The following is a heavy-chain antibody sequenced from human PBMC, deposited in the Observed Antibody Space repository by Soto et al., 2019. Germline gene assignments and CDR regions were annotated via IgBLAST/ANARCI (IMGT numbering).Heavy chain of an antibody. CDR2: ISSSGSTI. D-gene: IGHD2-2*01. CDR1: GFTFSDYY. Sequence: PGGSLRLSCAASGFTFSDYYMSWIRQAPGKGLEWVSYISSSGSTIYYADSVKGRFTISRDNAKNSLYLQMNSLRAEDTAVYYCAREGYCSSTSCYDEYYYYYMDVWGKGTTVTVSS. CDR3: AREGYCSSTSCYDEYYYYYMDV. V-gene: IGHV3-11*01. J-gene: IGHJ6*03.